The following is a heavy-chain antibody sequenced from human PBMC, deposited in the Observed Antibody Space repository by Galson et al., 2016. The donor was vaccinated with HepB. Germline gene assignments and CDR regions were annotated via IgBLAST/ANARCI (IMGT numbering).Heavy chain of an antibody. Sequence: SVKVSCKASGYSFTTYLTHWVRQAPGQRLEWMGWINAGNGNTMYSEKFQGRVTITTDTSASTAYLDLSDLRSEDTAVYYCARGEEPIAYFYDGRRGLDYWGQGTLVTVSS. J-gene: IGHJ4*02. V-gene: IGHV1-3*01. CDR3: ARGEEPIAYFYDGRRGLDY. D-gene: IGHD3-22*01. CDR2: INAGNGNT. CDR1: GYSFTTYL.